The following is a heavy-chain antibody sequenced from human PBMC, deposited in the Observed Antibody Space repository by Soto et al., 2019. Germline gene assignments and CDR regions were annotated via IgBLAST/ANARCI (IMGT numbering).Heavy chain of an antibody. CDR1: GFTFDDHV. D-gene: IGHD3-3*01. CDR3: GRLLNGRPSGRVER. CDR2: ISWDGYSI. J-gene: IGHJ6*01. V-gene: IGHV3-9*01. Sequence: EVQLVESGGGLVHPGRSLRLSCVASGFTFDDHVMHWVRQVPGKGLEWVGHISWDGYSIGYGGSVRGRFTISRDNAKNTLYLEKKRLRTEGTGFDYLGRLLNGRPSGRVERWGQGNPVTVSS.